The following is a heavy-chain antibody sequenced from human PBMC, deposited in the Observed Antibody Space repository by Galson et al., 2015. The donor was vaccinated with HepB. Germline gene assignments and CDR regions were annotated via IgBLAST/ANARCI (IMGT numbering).Heavy chain of an antibody. CDR3: AKQLVGGGGRRNPGRWFDP. CDR2: ISGSGGST. Sequence: SLRLSCAASGFTFSSYAMSWVRQAPGKGLEWVSAISGSGGSTYYADSVKGRFTISRDNSKNTLYLQMNSLRAEDTAVYYCAKQLVGGGGRRNPGRWFDPWGQGTLVTVSS. J-gene: IGHJ5*02. D-gene: IGHD6-6*01. CDR1: GFTFSSYA. V-gene: IGHV3-23*01.